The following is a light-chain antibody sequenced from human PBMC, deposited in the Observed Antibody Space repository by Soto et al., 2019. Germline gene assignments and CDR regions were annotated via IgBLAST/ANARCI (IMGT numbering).Light chain of an antibody. CDR3: LQYNSHSWT. CDR2: KAS. CDR1: QSISSW. V-gene: IGKV1-5*03. J-gene: IGKJ1*01. Sequence: DIQMTQSPSTLSASVGDRVTITCRASQSISSWLAWYQHKPGKAPKLLIYKASSLESGVPSRFSGSGSGTEFTLTISTLQPEYCASYYCLQYNSHSWTFGQETKVEMK.